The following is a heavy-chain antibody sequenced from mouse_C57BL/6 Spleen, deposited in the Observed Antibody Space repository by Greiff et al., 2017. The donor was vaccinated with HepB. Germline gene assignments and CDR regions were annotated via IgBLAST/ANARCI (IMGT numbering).Heavy chain of an antibody. Sequence: EVQRVESGPELVKPGASVKISCKASGYSFTGYYMNWVKQSPEKSLEWIGEINPSTGGTTYNQKFKAKATLTVDKSSSTAYMQLKSLTSEDSAVYYCARSHDGYYDAMDYWGQGTSVTVSS. CDR1: GYSFTGYY. D-gene: IGHD2-3*01. V-gene: IGHV1-42*01. CDR2: INPSTGGT. CDR3: ARSHDGYYDAMDY. J-gene: IGHJ4*01.